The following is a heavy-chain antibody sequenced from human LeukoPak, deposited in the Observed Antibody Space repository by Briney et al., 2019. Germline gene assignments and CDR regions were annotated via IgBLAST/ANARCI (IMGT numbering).Heavy chain of an antibody. CDR3: ARHPFSNPFDL. J-gene: IGHJ4*02. CDR1: CGSITSSY. D-gene: IGHD3-16*01. Sequence: SETLSLTCTVSCGSITSSYWICIRQPPGKGLEWIGYVYPTGNTDYNPSLRSRVTISLDPSTSHFILNLSSVTAADTAVYYCARHPFSNPFDLWGRGTLVTVSS. CDR2: VYPTGNT. V-gene: IGHV4-59*08.